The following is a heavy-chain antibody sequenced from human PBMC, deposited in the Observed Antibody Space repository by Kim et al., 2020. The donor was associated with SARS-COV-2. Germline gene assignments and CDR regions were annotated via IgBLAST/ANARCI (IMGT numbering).Heavy chain of an antibody. CDR3: ARDPRHITMVRGITYDAFDI. J-gene: IGHJ3*02. Sequence: SVKVSCKASGGTFSSYAISWVRQAPGQGLEWMGGIIPIFGTANYAQKFQGRVTITADESTSTAYMELSSLRSEDTAVYYCARDPRHITMVRGITYDAFDIWGQGTMVTVSS. CDR1: GGTFSSYA. D-gene: IGHD3-10*01. V-gene: IGHV1-69*13. CDR2: IIPIFGTA.